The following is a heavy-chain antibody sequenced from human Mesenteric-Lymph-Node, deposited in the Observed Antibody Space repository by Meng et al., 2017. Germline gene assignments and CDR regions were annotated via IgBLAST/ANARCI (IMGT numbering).Heavy chain of an antibody. D-gene: IGHD3-10*01. CDR2: ISRGSSYT. Sequence: LSLTCAASRFTFSSYTMNWVRQAPGKGLEWVSSISRGSSYTYYVDSVRGRFTISRDNAKNSLYLQMNSLRAEDTAVYYCAVYAPAGYWGQGTLVTVSS. CDR1: RFTFSSYT. V-gene: IGHV3-21*01. J-gene: IGHJ4*02. CDR3: AVYAPAGY.